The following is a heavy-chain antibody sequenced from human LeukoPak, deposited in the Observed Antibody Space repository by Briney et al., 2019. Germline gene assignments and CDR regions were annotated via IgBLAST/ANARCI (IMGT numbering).Heavy chain of an antibody. D-gene: IGHD3/OR15-3a*01. CDR1: GFTFSSYA. CDR3: AKARTVIDY. J-gene: IGHJ4*02. V-gene: IGHV3-23*01. Sequence: GGSLRLSCAASGFTFSSYAMSWVRQAPGKGLEWVSAISGSGGTTYYADSVKGRFTISRDNSENTLFLQMNSLRAEDTAVYYCAKARTVIDYWGQGTLVTVSS. CDR2: ISGSGGTT.